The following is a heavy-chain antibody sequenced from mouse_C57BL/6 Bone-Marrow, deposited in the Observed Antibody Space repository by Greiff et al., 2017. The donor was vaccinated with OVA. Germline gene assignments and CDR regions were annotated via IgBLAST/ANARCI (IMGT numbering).Heavy chain of an antibody. CDR2: IDPETGGT. J-gene: IGHJ4*01. CDR3: TRGDSNYYTMDY. CDR1: GYTFTDYE. D-gene: IGHD2-5*01. Sequence: VKLQEPGAELVRPGASVTLSCKASGYTFTDYEMHWVKQTPVHGLEWIGAIDPETGGTAYNQKFKGKAMLTADKSSSTAYMALRRLTSEYTACYYGTRGDSNYYTMDYWGQGTAVTVSS. V-gene: IGHV1-15*01.